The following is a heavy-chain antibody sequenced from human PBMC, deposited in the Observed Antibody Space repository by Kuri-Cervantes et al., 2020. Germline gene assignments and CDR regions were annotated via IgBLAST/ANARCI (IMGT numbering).Heavy chain of an antibody. CDR3: ARVVVGPTATWNYFDY. CDR1: GYSINNAYY. V-gene: IGHV4-38-2*02. D-gene: IGHD1-26*01. J-gene: IGHJ4*02. Sequence: SETLSLTCTVSGYSINNAYYWGWIRQTPGKGLEWIGGIYPGGSAYYNPSVKGRVTVSEDTSKNQLSLRLISVTAADTAFYYCARVVVGPTATWNYFDYWGQGTLVTVSS. CDR2: IYPGGSA.